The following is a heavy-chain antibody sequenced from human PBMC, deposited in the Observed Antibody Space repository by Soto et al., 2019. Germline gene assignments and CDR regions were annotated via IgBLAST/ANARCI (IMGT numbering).Heavy chain of an antibody. J-gene: IGHJ5*02. CDR1: GVSFSGYQ. CDR3: ARGWRFDP. V-gene: IGHV4-34*01. Sequence: PSETLSLTCGVYGVSFSGYQWNWIRQSPGQGLESIGEINHSGTTHYNPSLERRINLSVDTYKNQFSLKMFSVTPADTPIYHCARGWRFDPCGQGTQLTASS. CDR2: INHSGTT. D-gene: IGHD1-1*01.